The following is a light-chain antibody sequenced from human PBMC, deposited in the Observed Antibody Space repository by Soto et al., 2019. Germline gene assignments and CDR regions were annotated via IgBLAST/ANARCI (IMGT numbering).Light chain of an antibody. J-gene: IGKJ1*01. CDR3: QQVNGYSVA. CDR1: QSIGDW. V-gene: IGKV1-5*03. Sequence: DIQMTQSPSTLSASVGDRITITCRASQSIGDWLAWYQQKPGKAPKLLIYQASNLESGVPSRFSGSGSGTEFTLTVSSLQPDDFATYYCQQVNGYSVAFGQGTKV. CDR2: QAS.